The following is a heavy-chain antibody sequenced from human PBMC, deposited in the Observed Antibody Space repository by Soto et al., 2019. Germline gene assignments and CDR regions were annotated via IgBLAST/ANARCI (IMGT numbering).Heavy chain of an antibody. CDR3: ARDWGTRYGMDV. CDR1: GGNIGSYY. J-gene: IGHJ6*02. Sequence: SETHSLTSTVSGGNIGSYYWSWIRQPPGKGLEWIGYIYYSGSTNYNPSLKSRVTISVDTSKNQFSLKLSSVTAADTAVYYCARDWGTRYGMDVWGQGTTVTVSS. D-gene: IGHD2-8*01. V-gene: IGHV4-59*01. CDR2: IYYSGST.